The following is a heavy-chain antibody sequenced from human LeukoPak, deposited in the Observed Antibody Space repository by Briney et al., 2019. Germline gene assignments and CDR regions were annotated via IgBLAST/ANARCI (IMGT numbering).Heavy chain of an antibody. CDR3: ARDTTPYSSGWYDY. CDR1: GGSFSGYY. Sequence: SETLSLTRAVYGGSFSGYYWSWIRQPPGKGLEWIGEINHSGGTNYNPSLKSRVTISVDTSKNQFSLKLSSVTAADTAVYFCARDTTPYSSGWYDYWGQGTLVTVSS. D-gene: IGHD6-19*01. J-gene: IGHJ4*02. CDR2: INHSGGT. V-gene: IGHV4-34*01.